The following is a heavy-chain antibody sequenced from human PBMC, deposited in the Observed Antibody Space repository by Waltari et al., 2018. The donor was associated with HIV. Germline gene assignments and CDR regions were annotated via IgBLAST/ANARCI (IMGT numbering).Heavy chain of an antibody. V-gene: IGHV4-38-2*02. CDR1: GYSINSGYY. J-gene: IGHJ4*02. Sequence: QVQLQESGPGLVMPSETLSLTCSVSGYSINSGYYWGWIRQPPGKGLEWIGSIYYSGSTYYNPSLKSRVTISVDTSKNQFSLKLSSVTAADTAVYYCATIVVVTTTVYFDYWGQGTLVTVSS. D-gene: IGHD2-21*02. CDR3: ATIVVVTTTVYFDY. CDR2: IYYSGST.